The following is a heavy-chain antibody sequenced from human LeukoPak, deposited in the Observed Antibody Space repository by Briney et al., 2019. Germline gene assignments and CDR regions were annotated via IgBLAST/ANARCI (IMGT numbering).Heavy chain of an antibody. D-gene: IGHD5-24*01. Sequence: GGSVRLSCEASVFFFSNYALSWLRPAPGRGREWPSTIHDPNYYAASVKGRFTISRDNSRSTLYLQMDSLRAEDTAVYYCAKDQPTAGYTPTWGPRTLDTVSS. CDR1: VFFFSNYA. CDR2: IHDPN. J-gene: IGHJ5*01. V-gene: IGHV3-23*01. CDR3: AKDQPTAGYTPT.